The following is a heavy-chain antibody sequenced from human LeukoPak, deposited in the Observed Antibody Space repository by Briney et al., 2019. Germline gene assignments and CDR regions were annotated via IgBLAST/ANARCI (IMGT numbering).Heavy chain of an antibody. J-gene: IGHJ3*02. V-gene: IGHV3-30-3*01. CDR3: ARSFRHYDMGAFDI. CDR1: GFTFSSYA. Sequence: PGGSLRLSCAASGFTFSSYAMHWVRQTPGKGLEWVTVISYDGSEKYYADSVKGRFTISRDNSMNTLYLQMNSLRTEDTAMYYCARSFRHYDMGAFDIWGQGTMVTVSS. D-gene: IGHD3-22*01. CDR2: ISYDGSEK.